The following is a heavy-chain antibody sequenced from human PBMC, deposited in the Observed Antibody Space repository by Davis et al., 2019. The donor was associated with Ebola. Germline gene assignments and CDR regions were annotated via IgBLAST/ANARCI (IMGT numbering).Heavy chain of an antibody. CDR1: GGSISSYY. Sequence: SETLSLTCTVSGGSISSYYWSWIRQPPGKGLEWIGYIYYSGSTNYNPSLKSRVTISVDTSKNQFSLMLSSVTAADTAVYYCARRTGTTLGYYYYGMDVWGQGTTVTVSS. CDR2: IYYSGST. D-gene: IGHD1-1*01. J-gene: IGHJ6*02. V-gene: IGHV4-59*08. CDR3: ARRTGTTLGYYYYGMDV.